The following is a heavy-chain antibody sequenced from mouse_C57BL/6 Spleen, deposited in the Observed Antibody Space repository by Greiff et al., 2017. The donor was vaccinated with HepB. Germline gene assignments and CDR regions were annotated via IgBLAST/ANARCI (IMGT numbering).Heavy chain of an antibody. CDR3: ARGGDYYGSSYRFAY. J-gene: IGHJ3*01. D-gene: IGHD1-1*01. Sequence: QVQLQQPGAELVKPGASVKLSCKASGYTFTSYWMHWVKQRPGRGLEWIVRIDPNSGGTKYNEKFKSKATLTVDKPSSTAYMQLSSLTSEDSAVYYCARGGDYYGSSYRFAYWGQGTLVTVSA. CDR2: IDPNSGGT. CDR1: GYTFTSYW. V-gene: IGHV1-72*01.